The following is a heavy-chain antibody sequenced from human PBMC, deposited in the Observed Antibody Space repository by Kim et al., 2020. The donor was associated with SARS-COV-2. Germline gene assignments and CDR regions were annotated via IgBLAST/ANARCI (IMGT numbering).Heavy chain of an antibody. Sequence: GGSLRLSCEASGINFSDYYMSWIRQAPGKGLEWVSYISSSGSYTKYADSLKGRFTISRDNAENSLYLEMNSLSADDTAVYYCARVPVGASSWYYFDSWGQGNLVTVSS. V-gene: IGHV3-11*05. J-gene: IGHJ4*02. D-gene: IGHD6-13*01. CDR1: GINFSDYY. CDR2: ISSSGSYT. CDR3: ARVPVGASSWYYFDS.